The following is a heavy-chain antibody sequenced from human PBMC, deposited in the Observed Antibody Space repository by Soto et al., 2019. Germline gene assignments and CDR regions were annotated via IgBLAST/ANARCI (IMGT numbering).Heavy chain of an antibody. J-gene: IGHJ4*02. V-gene: IGHV4-30-4*01. CDR3: AREKGYISGPKNFDS. D-gene: IGHD5-12*01. Sequence: TLSLPFTVSGGSFSRGGYFWSWIRQPPGKGLEWIGYIYDSGSSYYNPSLKSRVTMSVDTSKNQFSLKLRSVTAADTAMYYCAREKGYISGPKNFDSWGQGTLVTVSS. CDR2: IYDSGSS. CDR1: GGSFSRGGYF.